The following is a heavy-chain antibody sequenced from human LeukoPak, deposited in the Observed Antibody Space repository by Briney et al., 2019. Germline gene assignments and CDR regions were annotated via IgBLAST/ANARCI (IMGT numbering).Heavy chain of an antibody. CDR2: INPNRGST. V-gene: IGHV1-46*01. CDR3: ATGSHVRVYDSSAYYGHY. Sequence: EASVKVSCKASGYTFTSYYMYWVRQAPGQGLEWMGIINPNRGSTSYAQKFQGRVTMTRDMSTSTVYMELSSLRSEDTAIYYCATGSHVRVYDSSAYYGHYWGQGTLVTVSS. D-gene: IGHD3-22*01. J-gene: IGHJ4*02. CDR1: GYTFTSYY.